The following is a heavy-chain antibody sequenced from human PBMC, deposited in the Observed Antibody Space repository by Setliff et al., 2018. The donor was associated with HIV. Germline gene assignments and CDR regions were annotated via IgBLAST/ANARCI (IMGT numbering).Heavy chain of an antibody. CDR2: INPSGGST. J-gene: IGHJ4*02. D-gene: IGHD6-19*01. V-gene: IGHV1-46*01. Sequence: ASVKVSCKASGYTFTNYYMHWVRQAPGQGLEWMGIINPSGGSTSYAQKFQGRVTMTRDTSTSTVYMELSSLKSEDTAVIYCAREGGMYGSDHHFDSWGQGTPVTVSS. CDR1: GYTFTNYY. CDR3: AREGGMYGSDHHFDS.